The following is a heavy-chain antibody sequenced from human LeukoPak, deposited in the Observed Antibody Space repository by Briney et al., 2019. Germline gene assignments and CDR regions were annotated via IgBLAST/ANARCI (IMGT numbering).Heavy chain of an antibody. CDR1: GFTSSSYA. Sequence: GGSLRLSCAASGFTSSSYAMSWVRQAPGKGLEWVSAISGSGGSTYYADSVKGRFTISRDNSKNTLYLQMNSLRAEDTAVYYCATKSIAARLGYYYYMDVWGKGTTVTVSS. V-gene: IGHV3-23*01. CDR3: ATKSIAARLGYYYYMDV. D-gene: IGHD6-6*01. CDR2: ISGSGGST. J-gene: IGHJ6*03.